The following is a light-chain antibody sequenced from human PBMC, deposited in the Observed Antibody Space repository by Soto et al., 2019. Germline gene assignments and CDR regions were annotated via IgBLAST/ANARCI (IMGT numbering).Light chain of an antibody. CDR1: ERLSSVY. CDR2: GAS. J-gene: IGKJ5*01. CDR3: QQYGGSPRIT. Sequence: EIVLTQSPGTLSLSPGERPTLPCRASERLSSVYLAWYQQRPGQPPRLLIYGASNRATGIPDRFSGSGSGTDFTLIINRLEPEDVAIYYCQQYGGSPRITFGQGTRLEIK. V-gene: IGKV3-20*01.